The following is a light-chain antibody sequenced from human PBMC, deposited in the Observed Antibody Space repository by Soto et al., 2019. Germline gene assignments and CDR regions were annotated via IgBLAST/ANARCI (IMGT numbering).Light chain of an antibody. CDR2: AAS. V-gene: IGKV1-39*01. J-gene: IGKJ2*01. CDR1: QSISRY. CDR3: QQSYSTPPTT. Sequence: DIEMTQSPSSLSASVGDRVTLTCRASQSISRYLNWYQQKPAKAPKLLIYAASSWQTGVPPRFSGSGSGTEFSITTSSLQPEDDAAYYCQQSYSTPPTTFGQGTKLEIK.